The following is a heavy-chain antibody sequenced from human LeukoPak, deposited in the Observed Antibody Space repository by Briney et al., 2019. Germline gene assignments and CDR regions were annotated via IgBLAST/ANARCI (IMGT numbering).Heavy chain of an antibody. V-gene: IGHV5-51*01. CDR2: IYPDDSDT. D-gene: IGHD2-2*01. CDR1: GYIFTNYW. CDR3: ARSQLLSPYYFDY. J-gene: IGHJ4*02. Sequence: GESLKISCKGSGYIFTNYWIGWVRQMPGKGLEWMGIIYPDDSDTRYSPSFQGQVTISADKSISTAYLQWSSLKASDTAMYYCARSQLLSPYYFDYWGQGTLVTVSS.